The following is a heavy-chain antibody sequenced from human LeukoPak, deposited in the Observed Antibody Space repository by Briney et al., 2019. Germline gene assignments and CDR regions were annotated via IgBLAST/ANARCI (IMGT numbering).Heavy chain of an antibody. D-gene: IGHD2-2*01. CDR3: AKDPRHIVVVPAAGFDY. V-gene: IGHV3-30*04. CDR2: ISYDGSNK. J-gene: IGHJ4*02. Sequence: GGSLRLSCAASGFTFSTYAMHWVRQAPGKGLEWVAVISYDGSNKYYADSVKGRFTISRDNSKNTLYLQMNSLRAEDTAVYYCAKDPRHIVVVPAAGFDYWGQGTLVTVSS. CDR1: GFTFSTYA.